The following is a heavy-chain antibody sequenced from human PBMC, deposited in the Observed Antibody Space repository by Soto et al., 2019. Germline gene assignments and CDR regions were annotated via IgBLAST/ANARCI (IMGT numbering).Heavy chain of an antibody. CDR1: GYTFTGYY. CDR2: INPNSGGT. J-gene: IGHJ6*02. V-gene: IGHV1-2*02. D-gene: IGHD5-18*01. CDR3: AMNSESLDSYGPDYYYYYGMDV. Sequence: GASVKVSCKASGYTFTGYYMHWVRQAPGQGLEWMGWINPNSGGTNYAQKFQGRVTMTRDTSISTAYMELSRLRSDDTAVYYCAMNSESLDSYGPDYYYYYGMDVWDQGTAVTVSS.